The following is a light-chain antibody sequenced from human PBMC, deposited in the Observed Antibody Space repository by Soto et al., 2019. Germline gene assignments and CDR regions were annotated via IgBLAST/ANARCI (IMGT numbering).Light chain of an antibody. CDR2: LSS. V-gene: IGKV2-28*01. CDR3: MQGTYWPRLT. CDR1: QSLLHSNGYNY. J-gene: IGKJ4*01. Sequence: DIVMTQSPLSLTVTPGEPASISCKSSQSLLHSNGYNYLDWYLQKPGQSPQLLIYLSSTRASGVPDRFSGSGSGTDFTLKISGVEAEDVGVYYCMQGTYWPRLTFGGGTKVEIK.